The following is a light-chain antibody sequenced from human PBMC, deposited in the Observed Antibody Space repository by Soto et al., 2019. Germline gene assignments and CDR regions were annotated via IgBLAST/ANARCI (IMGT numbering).Light chain of an antibody. Sequence: QTVVTQPPSVSGAPGQTVTISCTGSSSNIGARVDVHWYQHLPGTAPKLLIYANNIRPSGVPDRFSGSKSGSSASLAISGLQAEDEGDYYCQSYDRSLSGSYVFGTGTKLTVL. J-gene: IGLJ1*01. CDR2: ANN. V-gene: IGLV1-40*01. CDR1: SSNIGARVD. CDR3: QSYDRSLSGSYV.